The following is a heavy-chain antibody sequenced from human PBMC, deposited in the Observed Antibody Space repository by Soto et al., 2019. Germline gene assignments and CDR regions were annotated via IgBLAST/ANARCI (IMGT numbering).Heavy chain of an antibody. Sequence: EVQLLESGGGLVQPGGSLRLSCAASGFTFSSYAMSWVRQAPGKGLEWVSAISGSGGSTYYADSVKGRFTISRDNSKNTLYLQMNSLRAEDTAVYYCAKDAVAYCGGDCYVFDYWGQGTMVTVSS. J-gene: IGHJ4*02. D-gene: IGHD2-21*02. CDR1: GFTFSSYA. V-gene: IGHV3-23*01. CDR2: ISGSGGST. CDR3: AKDAVAYCGGDCYVFDY.